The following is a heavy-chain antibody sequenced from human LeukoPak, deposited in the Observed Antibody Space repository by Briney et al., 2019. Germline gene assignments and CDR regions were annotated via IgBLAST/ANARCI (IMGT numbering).Heavy chain of an antibody. J-gene: IGHJ4*02. CDR3: ARQGSYDNSGYSFDY. D-gene: IGHD3-22*01. CDR2: IYPGNADA. CDR1: GFSLINHW. V-gene: IGHV5-51*01. Sequence: GESLKISCKASGFSLINHWIGWVRQMPGKGLDWMGIIYPGNADATYSPSFQGQVTISADKSTTTVYLQWSSLKASDTAMYYCARQGSYDNSGYSFDYWGQGTLVTVSS.